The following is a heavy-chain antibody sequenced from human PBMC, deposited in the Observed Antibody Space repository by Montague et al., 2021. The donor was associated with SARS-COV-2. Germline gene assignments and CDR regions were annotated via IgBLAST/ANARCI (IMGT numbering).Heavy chain of an antibody. CDR2: IYYSGST. CDR1: GGSITSTSHY. D-gene: IGHD4-23*01. J-gene: IGHJ4*02. V-gene: IGHV4-39*07. Sequence: SETLSLTCIVSGGSITSTSHYWSWIRQPPGKGLEWIGYIYYSGSTYYNPSLKSRITISVDTSKSQFSLKLSSVTAADTGVYYCARWDPQTLTLIGLRGKSASDYWGQGTLVTVSS. CDR3: ARWDPQTLTLIGLRGKSASDY.